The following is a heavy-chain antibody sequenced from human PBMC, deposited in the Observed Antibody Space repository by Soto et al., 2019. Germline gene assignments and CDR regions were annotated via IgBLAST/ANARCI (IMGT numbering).Heavy chain of an antibody. CDR2: IIPIFGTA. J-gene: IGHJ3*02. V-gene: IGHV1-69*13. CDR1: GGTFSSYA. CDR3: ARVKWELLGGAFDI. D-gene: IGHD1-26*01. Sequence: SVKVSCKASGGTFSSYAISWVRQAPGQGLEWMGGIIPIFGTANYAQKFQGRVTITADESTSTAYMELGSLRSEDTAVYYCARVKWELLGGAFDIWGQGTMVTVS.